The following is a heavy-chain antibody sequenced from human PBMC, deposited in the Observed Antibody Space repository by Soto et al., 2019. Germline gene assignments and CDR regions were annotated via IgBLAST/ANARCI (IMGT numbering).Heavy chain of an antibody. J-gene: IGHJ3*02. CDR3: ARRWGYAFDI. Sequence: QVQLQESGPGLVKPSETLSLTCTVSGGSISSYYWSWIRQPPGKGLEWIGYIYYSGSTNYNPSLXGXAXIXXDPSKNPFSLKLSSVTAADTAVYYCARRWGYAFDIWGQGTMVTVSS. CDR1: GGSISSYY. CDR2: IYYSGST. D-gene: IGHD1-26*01. V-gene: IGHV4-59*08.